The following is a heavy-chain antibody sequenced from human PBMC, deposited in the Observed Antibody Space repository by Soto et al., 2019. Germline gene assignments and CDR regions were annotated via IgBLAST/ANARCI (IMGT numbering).Heavy chain of an antibody. CDR3: AREYSSGPAFDY. V-gene: IGHV1-24*01. Sequence: ASVKVSCKVSGYTLTELSMHWVRQAPGKGLEWMGGFDPEDGETIYAQKFQGRVTMTRDTSTSTAYMELSSLRSEDTAVYYCAREYSSGPAFDYWGQGTLVTVSS. J-gene: IGHJ4*02. CDR1: GYTLTELS. CDR2: FDPEDGET. D-gene: IGHD6-19*01.